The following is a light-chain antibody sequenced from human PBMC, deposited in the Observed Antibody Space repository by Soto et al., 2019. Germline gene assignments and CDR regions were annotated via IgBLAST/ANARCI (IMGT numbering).Light chain of an antibody. CDR2: SAS. Sequence: EIMMTQSPATLSVSPGERATLSCRASQSVSSNLAWYQQKPGQAPRLLIYSASTGATGLPGRFSGSGSGTEFTLTISRLQSEDFALYYCQQYNNWPLTFGGGTKVDIK. J-gene: IGKJ4*01. CDR1: QSVSSN. CDR3: QQYNNWPLT. V-gene: IGKV3-15*01.